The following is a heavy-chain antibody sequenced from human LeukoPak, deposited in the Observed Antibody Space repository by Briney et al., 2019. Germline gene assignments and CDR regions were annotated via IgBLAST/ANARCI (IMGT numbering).Heavy chain of an antibody. Sequence: PSETLSLTCTVSGGSISSGGYYWSWIRQHPGKGLEWIGYIYYSGSTYYNPSLKSRFTISVDTSKNQFSLKLSSVTAADTAVYYCARDRDGYNLFDYWGQGTLVTVSS. CDR1: GGSISSGGYY. CDR3: ARDRDGYNLFDY. J-gene: IGHJ4*02. CDR2: IYYSGST. D-gene: IGHD5-24*01. V-gene: IGHV4-31*03.